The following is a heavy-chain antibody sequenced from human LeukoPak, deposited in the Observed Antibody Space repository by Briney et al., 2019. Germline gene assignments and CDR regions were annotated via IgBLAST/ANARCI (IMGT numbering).Heavy chain of an antibody. CDR1: GFTFGDHA. J-gene: IGHJ4*02. CDR3: TYDSSGYSYYFDY. CDR2: IRSKAYGGTA. Sequence: PGGSLRLSCTTSGFTFGDHAMNWVRQAPGKGLEWVGFIRSKAYGGTAEYAASVKGRFTISRDDSKSIAYLQMNSLKTGDTAVYYCTYDSSGYSYYFDYWGQGTLVTVSS. V-gene: IGHV3-49*04. D-gene: IGHD3-22*01.